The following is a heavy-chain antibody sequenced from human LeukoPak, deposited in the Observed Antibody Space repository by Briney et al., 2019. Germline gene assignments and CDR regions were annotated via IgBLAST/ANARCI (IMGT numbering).Heavy chain of an antibody. CDR2: ISYDGSNK. Sequence: GGSLRLSCAASGFTFSSYGMHWVRQAPGKGLEWVAVISYDGSNKYYADSVKGRFTISRDNSKNTLYLQMNSLRAEDTAVYYCAKLPHTDSSSWPNWFDPWGQGTLVTVSS. J-gene: IGHJ5*02. D-gene: IGHD6-13*01. V-gene: IGHV3-30*18. CDR3: AKLPHTDSSSWPNWFDP. CDR1: GFTFSSYG.